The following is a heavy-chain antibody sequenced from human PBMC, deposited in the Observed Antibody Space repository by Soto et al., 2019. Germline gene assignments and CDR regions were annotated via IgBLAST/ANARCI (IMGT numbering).Heavy chain of an antibody. CDR2: IIPIFGTA. V-gene: IGHV1-69*13. CDR1: GGTFSSYA. CDR3: ARDRRGLMDFWSGSYGMDV. J-gene: IGHJ6*02. D-gene: IGHD3-3*01. Sequence: SVKVSCKASGGTFSSYAISWVRQAPGQGLEWMGGIIPIFGTANYAQKFQGRVTITADESTSTAYMELSSLRSEDTAVYYCARDRRGLMDFWSGSYGMDVWGQGTTVTV.